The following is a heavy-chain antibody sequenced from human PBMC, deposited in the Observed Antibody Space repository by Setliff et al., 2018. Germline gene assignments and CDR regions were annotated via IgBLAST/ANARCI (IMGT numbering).Heavy chain of an antibody. D-gene: IGHD5-18*01. CDR1: GGPISSSSYY. CDR2: IFYSGST. V-gene: IGHV4-39*07. J-gene: IGHJ4*02. CDR3: ASTTYGYSYDY. Sequence: SETLSLTCTVSGGPISSSSYYWVWIRQPPGKGLEWIGNIFYSGSTYYNPSLKSRVTISIDTSKNQFSLKLSSVTAADTAVYFCASTTYGYSYDYWGQGTLVTV.